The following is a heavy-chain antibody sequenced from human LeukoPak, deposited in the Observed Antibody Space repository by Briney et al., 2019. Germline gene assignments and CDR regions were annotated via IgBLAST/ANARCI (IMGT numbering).Heavy chain of an antibody. CDR3: ARFMVTVYAFDI. D-gene: IGHD2-21*02. CDR1: GFTFSSYS. CDR2: ISSSSSYI. Sequence: GGSLRLSCAASGFTFSSYSMNWVRQAPGKGLEWVSSISSSSSYIYYADSVKGRFTISRDNAKNSLYLQMNSLRAEDTAVYYCARFMVTVYAFDIWGQGTMVTVSS. V-gene: IGHV3-21*01. J-gene: IGHJ3*02.